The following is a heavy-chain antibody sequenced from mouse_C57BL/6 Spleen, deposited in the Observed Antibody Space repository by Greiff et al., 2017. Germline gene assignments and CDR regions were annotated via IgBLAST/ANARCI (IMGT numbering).Heavy chain of an antibody. CDR2: IYPGDGDT. Sequence: VKLMESGPELVKPGASVKISCKASGYAFSSSWMNWVQQRPGKGLEWIGRIYPGDGDTNYNWKFKGKDPLTAAKSSSTAYMQLSRLTSEDSAVYFCASANYYGSSILSYAMDYWGQGTSVTVSS. V-gene: IGHV1-82*01. CDR3: ASANYYGSSILSYAMDY. D-gene: IGHD1-1*01. J-gene: IGHJ4*01. CDR1: GYAFSSSW.